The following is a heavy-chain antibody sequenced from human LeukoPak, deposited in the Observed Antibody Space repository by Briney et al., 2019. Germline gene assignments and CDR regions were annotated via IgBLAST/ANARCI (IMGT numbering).Heavy chain of an antibody. D-gene: IGHD1-1*01. CDR3: ARDATGTTNYFDY. Sequence: PSEALSLTCTVSGGSISSYYWSWIRQPPGKGLEWIGYIYYSGSTNYNPSLKSRVTISVDTSKNQFSLKLSSVTAADTAVYYCARDATGTTNYFDYWGQGTLVTVSS. CDR1: GGSISSYY. CDR2: IYYSGST. J-gene: IGHJ4*02. V-gene: IGHV4-59*01.